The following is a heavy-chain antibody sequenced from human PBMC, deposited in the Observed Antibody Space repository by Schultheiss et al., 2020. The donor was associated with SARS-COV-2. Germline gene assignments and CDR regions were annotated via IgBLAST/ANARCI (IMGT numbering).Heavy chain of an antibody. Sequence: GESLKISCAASGFTFSSYGMHWVRQAPGKGLEWVAVISYDGSNKYYADSVKGRFTISRDNSKNTLYLQMNSLRAEDTAVYYCARDPEYYYDTQGYWGQGTLVTVSS. CDR1: GFTFSSYG. D-gene: IGHD3-22*01. CDR2: ISYDGSNK. J-gene: IGHJ4*02. V-gene: IGHV3-30*03. CDR3: ARDPEYYYDTQGY.